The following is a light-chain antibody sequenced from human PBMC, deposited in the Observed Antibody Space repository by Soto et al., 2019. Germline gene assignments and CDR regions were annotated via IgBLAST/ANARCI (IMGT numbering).Light chain of an antibody. CDR1: QCVSSR. J-gene: IGKJ1*01. Sequence: DIVVTQSPATLSASPGERVTLSCRASQCVSSRLAWYQQRPDQVTRLLIYDTSTRAPGISARFSGSGSGTEFTLTISSLQSEDFAVYYCQEYIQWPPGMFGPGTTVDIK. CDR3: QEYIQWPPGM. V-gene: IGKV3-15*01. CDR2: DTS.